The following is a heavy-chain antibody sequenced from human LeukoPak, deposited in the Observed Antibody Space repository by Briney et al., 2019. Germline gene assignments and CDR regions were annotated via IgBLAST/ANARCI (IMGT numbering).Heavy chain of an antibody. J-gene: IGHJ3*01. CDR1: EFTFTKAW. D-gene: IGHD4-17*01. CDR3: TTDLGDYGDYFRF. Sequence: PGGTLRLSCAASEFTFTKAWMTWVRQAPGKGLEWVGRIISQTDGGTIDYAAPVKGRFTISRDDSKNMLYLQMNSLKTEDTAVYYCTTDLGDYGDYFRFWGQGTMVTVSS. CDR2: IISQTDGGTI. V-gene: IGHV3-15*01.